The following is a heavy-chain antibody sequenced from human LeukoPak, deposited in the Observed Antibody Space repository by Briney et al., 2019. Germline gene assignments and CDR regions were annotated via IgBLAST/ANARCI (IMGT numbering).Heavy chain of an antibody. J-gene: IGHJ6*04. CDR2: IYSGGST. V-gene: IGHV3-53*01. Sequence: GGSLRLSCAASGFTVSSNYMSWVRQARGKGLEWVSVIYSGGSTYYADSVKGRFTISRDNSKNTLYLQMNSLRAEDTAVYYCARDLHYYGMDVWGKGTTVTVSS. CDR3: ARDLHYYGMDV. CDR1: GFTVSSNY.